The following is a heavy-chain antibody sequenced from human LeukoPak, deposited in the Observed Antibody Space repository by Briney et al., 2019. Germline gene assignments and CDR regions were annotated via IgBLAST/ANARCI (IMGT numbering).Heavy chain of an antibody. J-gene: IGHJ4*02. CDR3: VRDRRSSSSYRYYFDY. V-gene: IGHV3-7*01. D-gene: IGHD6-6*01. Sequence: GGSLRLSCAASGFTFSSFWMSWVRQAPGKGLEWVANIKQDGNEKYYVDSVKGRFTISRDNAKNSLYLQMNSLRAEDTAVYYCVRDRRSSSSYRYYFDYWGQGTLVTVSS. CDR2: IKQDGNEK. CDR1: GFTFSSFW.